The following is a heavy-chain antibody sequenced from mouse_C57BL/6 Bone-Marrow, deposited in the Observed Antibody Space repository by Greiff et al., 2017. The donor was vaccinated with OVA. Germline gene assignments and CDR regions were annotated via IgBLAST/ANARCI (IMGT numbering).Heavy chain of an antibody. CDR2: INPNNGGT. J-gene: IGHJ1*03. CDR3: ARYPNYYGSSYRYFDV. Sequence: EVQLQQSGPELVKPGASVKIPCKASGYTFTDYNMDWVKQSHGKSLEWIGDINPNNGGTIYNQKFKGKATLTVDKSSSTAYMELRSLTSEDTAVYYCARYPNYYGSSYRYFDVWGTGTTVTVSS. V-gene: IGHV1-18*01. D-gene: IGHD1-1*01. CDR1: GYTFTDYN.